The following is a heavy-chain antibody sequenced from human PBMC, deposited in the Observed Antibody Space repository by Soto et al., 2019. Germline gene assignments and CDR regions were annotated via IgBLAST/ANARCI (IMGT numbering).Heavy chain of an antibody. CDR2: IYYSGST. D-gene: IGHD1-26*01. J-gene: IGHJ5*01. CDR3: ARAPEAEGWERTVNCFES. V-gene: IGHV4-31*03. CDR1: GGSIRSGGYY. Sequence: SLSLTCTVSGGSIRSGGYYWSWIRQHPGKGLEWIGYIYYSGSTYYNPSLKSRVTISVDTSKNQFSLKLSSVTAADTAVYYCARAPEAEGWERTVNCFESWGPATLVTVS.